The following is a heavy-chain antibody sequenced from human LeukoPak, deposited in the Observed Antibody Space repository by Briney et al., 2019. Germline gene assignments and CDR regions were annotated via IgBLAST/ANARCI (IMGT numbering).Heavy chain of an antibody. CDR3: ARGLGGSYYGFSFDP. Sequence: GGSLRLSCAASGFTFSTYWMHWVRQAPGKGLVWVSRISPDGTAASYADSVRGRFTISREYAKNTLYLQMNGLRADDTAMYYCARGLGGSYYGFSFDPWGQGTLVTVSS. D-gene: IGHD1-26*01. CDR2: ISPDGTAA. J-gene: IGHJ5*02. CDR1: GFTFSTYW. V-gene: IGHV3-74*01.